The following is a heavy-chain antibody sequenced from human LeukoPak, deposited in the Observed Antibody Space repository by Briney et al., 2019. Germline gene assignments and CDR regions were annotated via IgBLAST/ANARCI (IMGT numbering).Heavy chain of an antibody. D-gene: IGHD3-22*01. CDR1: GYTFTGYY. V-gene: IGHV1-2*06. J-gene: IGHJ6*03. Sequence: ASVKVSCKASGYTFTGYYMHWVRQATGQGLEWMGLINPNSGGTNYAQKFQGRVTMTRDTSISTAYMELSRLRSDDTAMYYCARRNGYYYDSSGYSYYFYYMDVWGKGTTVTVSS. CDR2: INPNSGGT. CDR3: ARRNGYYYDSSGYSYYFYYMDV.